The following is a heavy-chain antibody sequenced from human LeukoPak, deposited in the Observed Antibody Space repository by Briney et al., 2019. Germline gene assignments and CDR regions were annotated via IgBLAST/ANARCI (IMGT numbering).Heavy chain of an antibody. Sequence: SETLSLTCTVSGGSISSGGYYWSWIRQHPGKRLEWIGYIYYSGSTYYNPSLKSRVTISVDTSKNQFSLKLSSATAADTAVYYCARNTIAAGVWFDPWGQGTLVTVSS. V-gene: IGHV4-31*03. CDR1: GGSISSGGYY. CDR2: IYYSGST. CDR3: ARNTIAAGVWFDP. J-gene: IGHJ5*02. D-gene: IGHD6-13*01.